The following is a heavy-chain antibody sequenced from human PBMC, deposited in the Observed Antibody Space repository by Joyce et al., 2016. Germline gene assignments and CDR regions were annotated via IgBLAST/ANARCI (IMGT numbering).Heavy chain of an antibody. CDR1: GFTFSSYS. Sequence: ELQLVESGGGLVKPGGSLRLSCAASGFTFSSYSMSWFRQAPGKGLEWVSSLSSSSSYIKYTDSVKGRFTISRDNAKNSLYLQMNSLRVEDTAVYYCARSSYTNGIFDYWGQGTLVTVSS. V-gene: IGHV3-21*01. J-gene: IGHJ4*02. D-gene: IGHD2-8*01. CDR3: ARSSYTNGIFDY. CDR2: LSSSSSYI.